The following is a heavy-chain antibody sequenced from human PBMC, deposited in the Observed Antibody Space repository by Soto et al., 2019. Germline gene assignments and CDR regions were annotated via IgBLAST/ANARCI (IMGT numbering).Heavy chain of an antibody. CDR2: ISGSGGST. J-gene: IGHJ1*01. CDR1: GFTFSSYA. D-gene: IGHD3-10*01. CDR3: AKWARGYYGSGTSGGYFQH. V-gene: IGHV3-23*01. Sequence: PGGSLRLSCAASGFTFSSYAMSWVRQAPGKGLEWVSAISGSGGSTYYADSVKGRFTISRDNSKNTLYLQMNSLRAEDTAVYYRAKWARGYYGSGTSGGYFQHWGQGTLVTVSS.